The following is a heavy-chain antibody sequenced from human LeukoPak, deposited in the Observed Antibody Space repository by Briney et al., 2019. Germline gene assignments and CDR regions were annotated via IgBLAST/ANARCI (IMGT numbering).Heavy chain of an antibody. J-gene: IGHJ4*02. Sequence: RAGGSLRLSCAASGFTVSSNYMSWVRQAPGKGLEWVSTIYSGGSTYYADSVKGRFTISRDTSKNTLYLQMNSLRGEYTAVYYCARNGYTSGWYRNWGQGTLVTVSS. CDR2: IYSGGST. D-gene: IGHD6-19*01. V-gene: IGHV3-53*01. CDR3: ARNGYTSGWYRN. CDR1: GFTVSSNY.